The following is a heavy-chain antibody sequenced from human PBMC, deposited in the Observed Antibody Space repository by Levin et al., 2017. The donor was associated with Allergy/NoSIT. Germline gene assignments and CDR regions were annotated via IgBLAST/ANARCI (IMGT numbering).Heavy chain of an antibody. CDR2: IIPIFGTA. D-gene: IGHD4-23*01. J-gene: IGHJ5*02. V-gene: IGHV1-69*01. CDR3: AREGGGNSPYNWFDP. CDR1: GGTFSSYA. Sequence: KISCKASGGTFSSYAISWVRQAPGQGLEWMGGIIPIFGTANYAQKFQGRVTITADESTSTAYMELSSLRSEDTAVYYCAREGGGNSPYNWFDPWGQGTLVTVSS.